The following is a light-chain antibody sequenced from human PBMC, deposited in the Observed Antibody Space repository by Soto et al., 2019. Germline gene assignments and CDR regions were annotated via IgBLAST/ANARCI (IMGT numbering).Light chain of an antibody. V-gene: IGKV3-20*01. CDR3: QQYHWAPDT. J-gene: IGKJ5*01. Sequence: EIVLTQSPGTLSLSPGERATLSCRASQIVGGDTLAWFQQRPGQAPRLVIYGSSNSAAGIPDRFSGSGSGTDFTITVSRMEPEDFAMYYCQQYHWAPDTFGQGTRLEI. CDR2: GSS. CDR1: QIVGGDT.